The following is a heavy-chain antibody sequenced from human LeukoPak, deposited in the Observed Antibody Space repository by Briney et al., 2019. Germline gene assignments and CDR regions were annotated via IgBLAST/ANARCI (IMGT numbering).Heavy chain of an antibody. V-gene: IGHV3-74*01. Sequence: GGSLRLSCAASGFTFSSYWMHWVRQAPGKGLVWVSRINSDGSSTSYADSVKGRFTISRDNAKNTLYLQMNSLRAEDTAVYYCAREYSSSWHYYYYYGMDVWGQGTTVTVSS. CDR2: INSDGSST. CDR3: AREYSSSWHYYYYYGMDV. D-gene: IGHD6-13*01. J-gene: IGHJ6*02. CDR1: GFTFSSYW.